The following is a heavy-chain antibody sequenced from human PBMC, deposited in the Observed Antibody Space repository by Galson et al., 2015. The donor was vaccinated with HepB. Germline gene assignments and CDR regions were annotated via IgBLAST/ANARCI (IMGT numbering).Heavy chain of an antibody. Sequence: SVKVSCKASGYTFTSYGISWVRQAPGQGLEWMGWISAYNGNTNYAQKLQGRVTMTTDTSTSTAYMELRSLRSDDTAVYYCARVSVPTYYDFWSGYRGMDVWGQGTTVTVSS. J-gene: IGHJ6*02. D-gene: IGHD3-3*01. CDR1: GYTFTSYG. V-gene: IGHV1-18*04. CDR3: ARVSVPTYYDFWSGYRGMDV. CDR2: ISAYNGNT.